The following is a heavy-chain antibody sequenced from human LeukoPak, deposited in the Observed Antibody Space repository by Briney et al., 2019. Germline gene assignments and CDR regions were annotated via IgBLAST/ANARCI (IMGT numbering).Heavy chain of an antibody. V-gene: IGHV3-15*01. Sequence: PGGSLRLSCAASGFTFSNAWMSWVRQAPGKGLEWVGRIKSKTDGGTTDYAEPVKGRFTISRDDSKKTLYLQMNRLKTADTALYYCAAVSVDYGDSSFDFWGQGTLVTVSS. D-gene: IGHD4-17*01. CDR3: AAVSVDYGDSSFDF. J-gene: IGHJ4*02. CDR1: GFTFSNAW. CDR2: IKSKTDGGTT.